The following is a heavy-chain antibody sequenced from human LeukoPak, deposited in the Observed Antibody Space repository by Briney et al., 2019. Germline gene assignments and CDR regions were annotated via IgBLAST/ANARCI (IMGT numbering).Heavy chain of an antibody. CDR2: ISSSSSYI. J-gene: IGHJ4*02. CDR3: ARSTRYSSSWFT. D-gene: IGHD6-13*01. CDR1: GFTFSSYS. Sequence: GGSLRLSCAASGFTFSSYSMNWVRQAPGKGLEWVSSISSSSSYIYYADSVKGRFTISRDNAKNSLYLQMNSVRAEDTAVYYCARSTRYSSSWFTWGQGTLVTVSS. V-gene: IGHV3-21*01.